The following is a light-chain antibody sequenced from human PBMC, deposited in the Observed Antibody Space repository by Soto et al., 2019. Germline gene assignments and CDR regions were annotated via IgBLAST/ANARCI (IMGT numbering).Light chain of an antibody. CDR2: DAS. CDR1: QNISNY. Sequence: IVLTQSPATLSLSPGKRATLSCRASQNISNYLIWYQQKPGQAPRLLMYDASSRATGIPDRFSASGSGTDFTLTISRLEPEDFAVYYCQQYSRAPLTFGQGTKVDIK. J-gene: IGKJ1*01. V-gene: IGKV3-20*01. CDR3: QQYSRAPLT.